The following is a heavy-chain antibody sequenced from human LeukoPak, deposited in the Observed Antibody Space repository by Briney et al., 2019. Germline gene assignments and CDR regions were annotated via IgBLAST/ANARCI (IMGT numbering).Heavy chain of an antibody. D-gene: IGHD6-19*01. CDR3: AKDGQVSSGWFDY. CDR2: ISGSGGST. V-gene: IGHV3-23*01. J-gene: IGHJ4*02. Sequence: GGSLRLSCAASGFTFSSYAMSWVRQAPGKVLEWVSAISGSGGSTYYADSVKGRFTISRDNSKNTLYLQMNSLRAEDTAVYYCAKDGQVSSGWFDYWGQGTLVTVSS. CDR1: GFTFSSYA.